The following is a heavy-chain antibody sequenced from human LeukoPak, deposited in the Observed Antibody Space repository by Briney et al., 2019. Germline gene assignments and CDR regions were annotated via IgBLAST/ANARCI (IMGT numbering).Heavy chain of an antibody. Sequence: ASVKVSCKASGYTFTSYDINWVRQAPGQGLEWMGWINPNSGGTNYAQKFQGWVTMTRDTSISTAYMELSRLRSDDTAVYYCARGDSSNPLYYFGYWGQGTLVTVSS. CDR1: GYTFTSYD. V-gene: IGHV1-2*04. D-gene: IGHD6-13*01. CDR2: INPNSGGT. CDR3: ARGDSSNPLYYFGY. J-gene: IGHJ4*02.